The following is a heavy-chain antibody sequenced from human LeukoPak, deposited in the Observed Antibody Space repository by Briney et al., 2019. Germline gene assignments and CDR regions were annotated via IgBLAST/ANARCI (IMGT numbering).Heavy chain of an antibody. Sequence: ASVKVSCKASGYTFTSFAVHWVRQAPGQRPEWMGWMNIGNGNTKYSQNIQDRITFIRGTSANTVYMELSSLTSEDTAVYYCARSAILDYYYGSGRFFDYWGQGSLVTVSS. V-gene: IGHV1-3*04. CDR2: MNIGNGNT. D-gene: IGHD3-10*01. CDR3: ARSAILDYYYGSGRFFDY. J-gene: IGHJ4*02. CDR1: GYTFTSFA.